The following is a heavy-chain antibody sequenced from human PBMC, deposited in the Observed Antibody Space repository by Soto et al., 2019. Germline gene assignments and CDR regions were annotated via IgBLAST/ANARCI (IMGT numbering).Heavy chain of an antibody. D-gene: IGHD6-6*01. V-gene: IGHV5-10-1*01. CDR3: ARQGIAARPPYYYYGMAV. CDR2: IDPSDSYT. Sequence: GESRKISCKGSGYSFTSYWISWMRQMPGKGLEWMGRIDPSDSYTNYSPSFQGHVTISADKSISTAYLQWSSLKASDTAMYYCARQGIAARPPYYYYGMAVWGQVTRVTVTS. CDR1: GYSFTSYW. J-gene: IGHJ6*02.